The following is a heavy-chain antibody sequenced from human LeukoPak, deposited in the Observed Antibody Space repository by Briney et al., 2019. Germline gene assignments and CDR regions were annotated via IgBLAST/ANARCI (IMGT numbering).Heavy chain of an antibody. J-gene: IGHJ6*03. D-gene: IGHD2-8*01. V-gene: IGHV3-30*02. Sequence: GGSLRLSCTASGFAFSSYGMHWVRQAPGKGLEWVAFLQYDGINQYYAESMRGRFTLSRDNSKNTLYLQMNSLRTEDTAVYYCARGVYCNNGVCGSYYYYMDVWGKGTTVTVSS. CDR3: ARGVYCNNGVCGSYYYYMDV. CDR2: LQYDGINQ. CDR1: GFAFSSYG.